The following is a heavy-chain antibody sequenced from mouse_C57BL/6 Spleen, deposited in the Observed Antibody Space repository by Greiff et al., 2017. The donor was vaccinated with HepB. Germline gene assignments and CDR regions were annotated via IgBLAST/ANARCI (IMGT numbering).Heavy chain of an antibody. Sequence: VQLQQSGPELVKPGASVKISCKASGYAFSSSWMNWVKQRPGKGLEWIGRIYPGDGDTNYNGKFKGKATLTADKSSSTAYMQLSSLTSEDSAVYFCARTVVAGDYAMDYWGQGTSVTVSS. CDR2: IYPGDGDT. D-gene: IGHD1-1*01. V-gene: IGHV1-82*01. J-gene: IGHJ4*01. CDR1: GYAFSSSW. CDR3: ARTVVAGDYAMDY.